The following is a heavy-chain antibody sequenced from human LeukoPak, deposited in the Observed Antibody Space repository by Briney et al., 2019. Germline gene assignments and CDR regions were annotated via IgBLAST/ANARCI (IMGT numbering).Heavy chain of an antibody. CDR2: ISGSGGST. D-gene: IGHD3-22*01. J-gene: IGHJ6*03. CDR1: GFTFSSYA. V-gene: IGHV3-23*01. CDR3: ARRNYYDSSGYYYYYYYYMGV. Sequence: QPGGSLRLSCAASGFTFSSYAMSWVRQAPGKGLEWVSAISGSGGSTYYADSVKGRFTISRDNSKNTLNLQMNSLRVEDTAVYYCARRNYYDSSGYYYYYYYYMGVWGKGTTVTVSS.